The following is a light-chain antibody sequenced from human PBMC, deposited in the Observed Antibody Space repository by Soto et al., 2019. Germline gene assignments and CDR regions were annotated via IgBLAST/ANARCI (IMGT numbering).Light chain of an antibody. CDR2: EVT. V-gene: IGLV2-8*01. Sequence: QSALTQPPSASGSPGQSVTISCAGSSSDIGASNSVSWYQQHPGKAPKLLISEVTKRPSGAPDRFSGPKSGNTASLTVSGLQADDEADYYCGSKAGSNKHVVFGGGTKLTVL. J-gene: IGLJ2*01. CDR1: SSDIGASNS. CDR3: GSKAGSNKHVV.